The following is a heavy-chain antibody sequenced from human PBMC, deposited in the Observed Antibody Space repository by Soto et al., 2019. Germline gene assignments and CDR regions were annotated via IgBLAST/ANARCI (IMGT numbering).Heavy chain of an antibody. CDR3: AREGRMGTFDY. V-gene: IGHV4-59*01. D-gene: IGHD1-1*01. J-gene: IGHJ4*02. Sequence: SETLSLTCTVSGGSISTYYWSWIRQPPGKGLEWIGYIYYSWSTNYNPSLKSRVTISVDTSKNQFSLKLSSVTAADTAVYYCAREGRMGTFDYWGQGALVTVSS. CDR2: IYYSWST. CDR1: GGSISTYY.